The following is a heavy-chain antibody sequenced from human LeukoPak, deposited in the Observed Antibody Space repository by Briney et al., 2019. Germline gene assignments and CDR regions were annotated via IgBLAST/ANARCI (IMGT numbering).Heavy chain of an antibody. D-gene: IGHD3-10*01. V-gene: IGHV3-11*01. Sequence: GGSLRLSCPASGFTFSDYYMSWIRQPPGRGLEWVSYISSSGSTKYYADSVKGRFTISRDNAKNSYLQMNSLRAEDTAVYYCARDGHAYGRGSPHYWGQGTLVTVSS. J-gene: IGHJ4*02. CDR3: ARDGHAYGRGSPHY. CDR1: GFTFSDYY. CDR2: ISSSGSTK.